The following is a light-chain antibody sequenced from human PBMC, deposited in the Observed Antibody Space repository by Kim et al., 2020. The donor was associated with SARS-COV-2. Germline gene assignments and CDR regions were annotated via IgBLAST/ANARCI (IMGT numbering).Light chain of an antibody. V-gene: IGKV3-20*01. J-gene: IGKJ1*01. Sequence: SPGERAPLSCRASQSIYSTYLAWYQQTPGQPPRLLIYGAFSRATGIPDRFSGSGSGTVFTLTISRLVPEDFAVYYCQQYDSSPPTFGQGTKVDIK. CDR1: QSIYSTY. CDR2: GAF. CDR3: QQYDSSPPT.